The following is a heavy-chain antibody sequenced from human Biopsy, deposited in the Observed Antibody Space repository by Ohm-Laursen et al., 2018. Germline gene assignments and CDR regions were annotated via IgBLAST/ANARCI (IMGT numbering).Heavy chain of an antibody. V-gene: IGHV2-70*04. CDR3: ARTRAHNFGALEF. Sequence: TQTLTLTRSFSGFSLSSTGMRISWVRQPPGKALECLGRIDWDDDKFYGPSLETRLSLSKDTTTNQVVLTLTDVDPEDTATYYCARTRAHNFGALEFWGQGILVTVSS. D-gene: IGHD1-1*01. CDR2: IDWDDDK. J-gene: IGHJ4*01. CDR1: GFSLSSTGMR.